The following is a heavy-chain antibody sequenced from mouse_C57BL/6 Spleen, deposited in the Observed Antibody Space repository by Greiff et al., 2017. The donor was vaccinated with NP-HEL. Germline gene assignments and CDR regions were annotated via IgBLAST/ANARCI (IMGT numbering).Heavy chain of an antibody. V-gene: IGHV1-19*01. CDR2: INPYNGGT. CDR1: GYTFTDYY. J-gene: IGHJ3*01. Sequence: VQLQQSGPVLVKPGASVKMSCKASGYTFTDYYMNWVKQSHGKSLEWIGVINPYNGGTSYNQKFKGKATLTVDKSSSTAYMELNSLTSEDSAVYYCARAYGSSSPWFAYWGQGTLVTVSA. D-gene: IGHD1-1*01. CDR3: ARAYGSSSPWFAY.